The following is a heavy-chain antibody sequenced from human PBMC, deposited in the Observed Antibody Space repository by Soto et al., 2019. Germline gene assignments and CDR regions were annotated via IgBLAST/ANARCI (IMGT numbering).Heavy chain of an antibody. D-gene: IGHD3-22*01. CDR3: ARRWVGNGYDSSGDFDY. CDR2: ISAYNGNT. V-gene: IGHV1-18*01. Sequence: QVQLVQSGAEVKKPGASVKVSCKASGYTFTSYGISWVRQAPGQGLEWMGWISAYNGNTNYAQKRQGRVTMTTDTSTSTAYMELRSLRSDDTAVYYCARRWVGNGYDSSGDFDYWGQGTLVTVSS. J-gene: IGHJ4*02. CDR1: GYTFTSYG.